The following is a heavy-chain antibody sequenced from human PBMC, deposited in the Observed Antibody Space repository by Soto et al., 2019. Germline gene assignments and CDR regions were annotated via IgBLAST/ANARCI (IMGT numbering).Heavy chain of an antibody. CDR3: ARGAAAGADYGMGV. CDR2: IYPSGGT. D-gene: IGHD6-13*01. Sequence: PSETLSLTCTVSGASMSSYYRNWIRQPAGKGLEWIGRIYPSGGTNYSPSLQSRVTMSVDTSKKQFSLKLVSVTAADTAVYYCARGAAAGADYGMGVWGQGTTVTVSS. V-gene: IGHV4-4*07. CDR1: GASMSSYY. J-gene: IGHJ6*02.